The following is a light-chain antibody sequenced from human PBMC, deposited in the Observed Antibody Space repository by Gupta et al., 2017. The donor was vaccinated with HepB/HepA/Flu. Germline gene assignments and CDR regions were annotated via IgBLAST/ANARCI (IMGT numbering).Light chain of an antibody. Sequence: EIVLPQSPGTLSLSPGERATLSCRASQSVSSSYLAWYQQKPGQAPRLLIYGASSRATGIPDRFSGSGSGTDCTLTISRLEPEEFAVYYCQQYGSSPPWTFGQGTKVEIK. V-gene: IGKV3-20*01. J-gene: IGKJ1*01. CDR1: QSVSSSY. CDR3: QQYGSSPPWT. CDR2: GAS.